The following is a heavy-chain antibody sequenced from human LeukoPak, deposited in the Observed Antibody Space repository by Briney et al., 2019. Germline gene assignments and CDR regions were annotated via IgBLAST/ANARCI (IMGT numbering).Heavy chain of an antibody. CDR2: IGPDGSDK. Sequence: GGSLRLSCAASGFTFSSHGMSWVRQAPGKGLEWVANIGPDGSDKQYVDSMKGRFTISRDNAQNSVYLHMNSLTAEDTAVYYCARFRRSAQSYWGQGILVTVSS. CDR1: GFTFSSHG. J-gene: IGHJ4*02. V-gene: IGHV3-7*01. D-gene: IGHD2-15*01. CDR3: ARFRRSAQSY.